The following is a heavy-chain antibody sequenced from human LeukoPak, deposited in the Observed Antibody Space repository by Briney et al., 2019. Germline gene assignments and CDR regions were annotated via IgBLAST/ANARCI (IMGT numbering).Heavy chain of an antibody. CDR3: ARGDDSGYYDYFDY. CDR1: GFTVDSNY. CDR2: IYTGGNT. V-gene: IGHV3-53*01. J-gene: IGHJ4*02. Sequence: GGSLRLSCAATGFTVDSNYLSWVRQTPGKGLEWVSTIYTGGNTYYAASVKGRFTISRDFSKNTVFLHMNSLRAEDTAMYYCARGDDSGYYDYFDYWGQGALVTVSS. D-gene: IGHD3-22*01.